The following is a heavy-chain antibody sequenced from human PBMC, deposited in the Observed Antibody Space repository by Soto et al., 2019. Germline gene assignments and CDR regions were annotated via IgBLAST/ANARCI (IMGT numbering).Heavy chain of an antibody. Sequence: QVQLVQSGGEVKKPGASVKLSCTASGYTFTSYGISWVRQAPGQGLEWMGWISAYNGKTNYAQNXXXXXXXXXXXXXXXXXXXXXXXXXXXXXXXXXXXXXXXXXXXXMDVWGQGTTVTVSS. V-gene: IGHV1-18*01. CDR1: GYTFTSYG. J-gene: IGHJ6*02. CDR3: XXXXXXXXXXXMDV. CDR2: ISAYNGKT.